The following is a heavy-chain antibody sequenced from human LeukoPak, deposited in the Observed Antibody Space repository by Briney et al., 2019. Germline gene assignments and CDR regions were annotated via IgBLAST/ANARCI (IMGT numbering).Heavy chain of an antibody. CDR1: GFTFSSYA. Sequence: PGGSLRLSCAASGFTFSSYAMSWVRQAPGKGLVWVSGISGSGGNTYYADSVKGRFIISRDNSKNTLYLQLNSLRAEDTAVYYCTLQRGFWSAYPSLGMDVWGQGTTVTVSS. D-gene: IGHD3-3*01. CDR3: TLQRGFWSAYPSLGMDV. CDR2: ISGSGGNT. V-gene: IGHV3-23*01. J-gene: IGHJ6*02.